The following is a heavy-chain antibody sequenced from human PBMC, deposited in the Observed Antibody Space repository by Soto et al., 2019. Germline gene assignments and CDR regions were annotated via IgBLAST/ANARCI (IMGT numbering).Heavy chain of an antibody. Sequence: EVQLLESGGGLVQPGGSLRLSCAASGFTLRSYGMSWVRQAPGEGLEWVSSISGSGRSTYYAESVKGRFTISRDNSQNTLYLQMNGLRADDTAVYYCAKGGGDHAIFEVVIRHFDYWGQGTLVTVSS. D-gene: IGHD3-3*01. CDR3: AKGGGDHAIFEVVIRHFDY. V-gene: IGHV3-23*01. CDR1: GFTLRSYG. CDR2: ISGSGRST. J-gene: IGHJ4*02.